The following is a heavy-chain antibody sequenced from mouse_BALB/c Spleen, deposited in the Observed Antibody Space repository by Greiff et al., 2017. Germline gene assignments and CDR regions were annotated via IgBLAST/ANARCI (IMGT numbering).Heavy chain of an antibody. CDR1: GFAFSSYD. CDR3: ARQGGYDGWFAY. V-gene: IGHV5-12-1*01. D-gene: IGHD2-2*01. CDR2: ISSGGGST. J-gene: IGHJ3*01. Sequence: EVQVVESGGGLVKPGGSLKLSCAASGFAFSSYDMSWVRQTPEKRLEWVAYISSGGGSTYYPDTVKGRFTISRDNAKNTLYLQMSSLKSEDTAMYYCARQGGYDGWFAYWGQGTLVTVSA.